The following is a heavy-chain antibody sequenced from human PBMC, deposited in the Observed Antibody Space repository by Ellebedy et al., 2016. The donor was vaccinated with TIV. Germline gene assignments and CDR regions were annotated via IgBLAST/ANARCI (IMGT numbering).Heavy chain of an antibody. Sequence: MPSETLSLTCAVSGGSVRSSNWWSWVRQPPGKGLEWIGQIYHSGNTNYNPSLKSRVTISVDKSQNQFSLKLNSVTAADTAVYYCVRGADYGGYRAGFDSWGQGTLVTVSS. V-gene: IGHV4-4*02. J-gene: IGHJ5*01. CDR1: GGSVRSSNW. CDR2: IYHSGNT. D-gene: IGHD4-17*01. CDR3: VRGADYGGYRAGFDS.